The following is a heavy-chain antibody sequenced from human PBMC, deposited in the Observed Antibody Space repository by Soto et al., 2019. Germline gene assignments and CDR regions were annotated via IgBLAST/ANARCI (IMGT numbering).Heavy chain of an antibody. D-gene: IGHD1-20*01. CDR3: ARDFSDTYNEKSSWWFDP. CDR1: GYTFTRNY. V-gene: IGHV1-46*03. Sequence: QVQLLQSGAEVKEPGASVKISCQTSGYTFTRNYVHWVRQAPGQGLEGMAVINPTGDNKVYAQKFQGRLPLTTDTSTSTMYMELSSLRSDDTAVYYCARDFSDTYNEKSSWWFDPWGQGTLVTVSS. CDR2: INPTGDNK. J-gene: IGHJ5*02.